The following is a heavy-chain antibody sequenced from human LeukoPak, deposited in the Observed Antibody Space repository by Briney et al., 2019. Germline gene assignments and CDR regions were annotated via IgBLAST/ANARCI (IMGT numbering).Heavy chain of an antibody. CDR3: ARVGEVVPAGIDY. V-gene: IGHV3-74*03. J-gene: IGHJ4*02. Sequence: GGSLRLSCAASGFAFSTYWMHWVRQAPGKGLVWVSRINSGGDSITYADSVKGRFTISRDNAKNTLYQQMNSLRAEDTAVYYCARVGEVVPAGIDYWGQGTLVTVSS. D-gene: IGHD2-2*01. CDR2: INSGGDSI. CDR1: GFAFSTYW.